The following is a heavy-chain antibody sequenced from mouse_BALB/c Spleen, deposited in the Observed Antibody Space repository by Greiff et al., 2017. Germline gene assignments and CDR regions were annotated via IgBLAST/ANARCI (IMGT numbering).Heavy chain of an antibody. Sequence: QVQLQESGPGLVAPSQSLSITCTVSGFSLTGYGVNWVRQPPGKGLEWLGMIWGDGSTDYNSALKSRLSISKDNSKSQVFLKMNSLQTDDTARYYGTRDADCGKYVGFAYWGQGTLVTVSA. D-gene: IGHD2-1*01. CDR2: IWGDGST. CDR3: TRDADCGKYVGFAY. V-gene: IGHV2-6-7*01. J-gene: IGHJ3*01. CDR1: GFSLTGYG.